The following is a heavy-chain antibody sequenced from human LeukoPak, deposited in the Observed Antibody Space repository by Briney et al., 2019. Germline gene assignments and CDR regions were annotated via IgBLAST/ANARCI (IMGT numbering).Heavy chain of an antibody. CDR2: ISNDGSRK. CDR1: GFTFSRHG. D-gene: IGHD3-3*01. Sequence: GGSLRLSCAPSGFTFSRHGMHWVRQAPGKGLEWVAIISNDGSRKYYAHSVEGRFTISRDNSKNTLYLQMDSLRAEDTAVYYCARDRAWNYFDYWGQGTPVTVSS. V-gene: IGHV3-30*03. J-gene: IGHJ4*02. CDR3: ARDRAWNYFDY.